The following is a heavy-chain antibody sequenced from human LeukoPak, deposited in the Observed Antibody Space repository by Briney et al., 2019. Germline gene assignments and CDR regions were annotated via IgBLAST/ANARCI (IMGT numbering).Heavy chain of an antibody. J-gene: IGHJ4*02. CDR3: ARGQRITMTD. CDR1: GGSFSAYY. D-gene: IGHD3-22*01. V-gene: IGHV4-34*01. Sequence: SETLSLTCAVYGGSFSAYYWSWIRQPPGKGLEWIGEINHSGSTNYNPSLKSRVAISVDTSRNQFSLRLSSVTAADTAVYYCARGQRITMTDWGQGTLVTVSS. CDR2: INHSGST.